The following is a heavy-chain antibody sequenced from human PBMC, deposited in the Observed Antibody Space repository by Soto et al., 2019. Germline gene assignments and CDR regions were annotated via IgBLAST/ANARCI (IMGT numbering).Heavy chain of an antibody. V-gene: IGHV1-69*01. CDR1: GGTFSSYA. CDR3: ASGRRTGLVGDAHSRRGWELDY. CDR2: IIPIFGTA. Sequence: QVQLVQSGAEVKKPGSSVKVSCKASGGTFSSYAISWVRQAPGQGLEWMGGIIPIFGTANYAQKFQGRVKITADESTSTAYMELSSLRSEDTAVYYCASGRRTGLVGDAHSRRGWELDYWGQGTLVTVSS. J-gene: IGHJ4*02. D-gene: IGHD1-26*01.